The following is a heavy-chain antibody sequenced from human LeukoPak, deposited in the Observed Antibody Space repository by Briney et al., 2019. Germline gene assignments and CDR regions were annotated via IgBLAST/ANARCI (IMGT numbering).Heavy chain of an antibody. CDR1: GFTFSSYS. D-gene: IGHD3-10*01. CDR3: ARDSLSITMVRGIFDY. CDR2: ISSSGSTI. V-gene: IGHV3-48*04. J-gene: IGHJ4*02. Sequence: GGSLRLSCAASGFTFSSYSMNWVRQAPGKGLEWVSYISSSGSTIYYADSVKGRFTISRDNAKNSLYLQMNSLRAEDTAVYYCARDSLSITMVRGIFDYWGQGTLVTVSS.